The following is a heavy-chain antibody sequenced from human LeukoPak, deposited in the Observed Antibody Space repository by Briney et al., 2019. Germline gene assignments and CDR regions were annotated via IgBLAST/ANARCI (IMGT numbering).Heavy chain of an antibody. CDR1: GGSISSSSYY. CDR2: IYYSGST. V-gene: IGHV4-39*01. J-gene: IGHJ4*02. CDR3: ARIYDSSGYGEGYYFDY. Sequence: SETLSLTCTVSGGSISSSSYYWGWIRQPPGKGLEWIGSIYYSGSTYYNPSLKSRVTISVDTSKNQFSLKLSSVTAAGTAVYYCARIYDSSGYGEGYYFDYWGQGTLVTVSS. D-gene: IGHD3-22*01.